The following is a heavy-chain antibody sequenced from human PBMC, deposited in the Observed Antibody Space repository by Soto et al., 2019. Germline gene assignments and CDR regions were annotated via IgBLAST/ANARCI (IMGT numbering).Heavy chain of an antibody. D-gene: IGHD6-6*01. CDR1: GFTFSNAW. CDR2: IKSKTDGGTT. Sequence: PGGSLRLSCAASGFTFSNAWMSWVRQAPGKGLEWVGRIKSKTDGGTTDYAAPVKGRFTISRDDSKNTLYLQMNSLKTEDTAVYYCTTALPPWGIAARPGYYYGMDVWGQGTTVTVSS. CDR3: TTALPPWGIAARPGYYYGMDV. V-gene: IGHV3-15*01. J-gene: IGHJ6*02.